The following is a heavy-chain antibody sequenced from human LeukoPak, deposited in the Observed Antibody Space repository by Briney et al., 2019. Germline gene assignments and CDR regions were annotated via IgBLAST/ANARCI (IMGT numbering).Heavy chain of an antibody. J-gene: IGHJ6*04. D-gene: IGHD2-2*01. CDR3: ARAGQYCSSTSRQHRGYYYGMDV. CDR1: GYTFTSYG. Sequence: GASVKVSCKASGYTFTSYGISWVRQAPGQGLEWMGWISAYNGNTNYAQKLQGRVTMTTDTSTSTAYMELRSLRSDDTAVYYCARAGQYCSSTSRQHRGYYYGMDVWGKGTTVTVSS. CDR2: ISAYNGNT. V-gene: IGHV1-18*04.